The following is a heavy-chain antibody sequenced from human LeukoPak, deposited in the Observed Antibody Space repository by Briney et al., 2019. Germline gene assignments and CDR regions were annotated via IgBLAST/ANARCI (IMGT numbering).Heavy chain of an antibody. CDR2: IYYSGNT. CDR1: GGSISSSDYY. J-gene: IGHJ4*02. Sequence: SETLSLTCTVSGGSISSSDYYWAWIRQPPGRSLEWIGSIYYSGNTHYNPSLKSRVTISVDTSKNQFSLKLSSVTAADTAVYYCARQGLIVMAGEGDFDYWGQGTLVTVSS. D-gene: IGHD5-24*01. V-gene: IGHV4-39*01. CDR3: ARQGLIVMAGEGDFDY.